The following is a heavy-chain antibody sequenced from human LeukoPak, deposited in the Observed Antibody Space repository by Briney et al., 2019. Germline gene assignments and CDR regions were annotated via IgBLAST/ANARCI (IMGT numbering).Heavy chain of an antibody. CDR1: GGSISSYY. CDR3: ARHGRIAAASTVDY. CDR2: IYYSGST. V-gene: IGHV4-59*08. J-gene: IGHJ4*02. Sequence: SETLSLTCTVSGGSISSYYWSWIRQPPGKGLEWIGYIYYSGSTNYNPSLKSRVTISVDTSKNQFSLKLSSVTAADTAVYYCARHGRIAAASTVDYWGQGTLVTVSS. D-gene: IGHD6-13*01.